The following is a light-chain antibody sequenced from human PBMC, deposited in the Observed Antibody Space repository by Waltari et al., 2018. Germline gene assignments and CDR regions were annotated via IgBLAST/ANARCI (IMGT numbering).Light chain of an antibody. CDR1: QSVLYSSNNKNY. V-gene: IGKV4-1*01. CDR3: QQYYSIPWT. J-gene: IGKJ1*01. CDR2: WAS. Sequence: DIVMTQSPDSLAVSLCERATINCKSSQSVLYSSNNKNYFAWYQQKPGQPPKLLIYWASTRESGVPDRFSGSGSGTDFTLTISSLQAEDVAVYYCQQYYSIPWTFGQGTKV.